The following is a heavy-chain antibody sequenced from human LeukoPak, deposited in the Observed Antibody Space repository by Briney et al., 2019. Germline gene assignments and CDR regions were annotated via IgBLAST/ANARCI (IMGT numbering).Heavy chain of an antibody. CDR3: ASVDRKYGGNPPGAFDI. J-gene: IGHJ3*02. V-gene: IGHV1-2*02. Sequence: ASVKVSCKASGYIFTGYYMHWVRQAPGQGLEWMGWINPNSGGTNYAQKLQGRVTMTTDTSTSTAYMELRSLRSDDTAVYYCASVDRKYGGNPPGAFDIWGQGTMVTVSS. D-gene: IGHD4/OR15-4a*01. CDR2: INPNSGGT. CDR1: GYIFTGYY.